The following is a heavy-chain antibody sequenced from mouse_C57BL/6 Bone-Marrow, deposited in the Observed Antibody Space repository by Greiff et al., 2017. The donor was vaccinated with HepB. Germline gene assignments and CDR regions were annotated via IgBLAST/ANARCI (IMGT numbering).Heavy chain of an antibody. V-gene: IGHV1-55*01. Sequence: QVQLQQPGAELVKPGASVKMSCKASGYTFTSYWITWVKQRPGQGLEWIGDIYPGSGSTNYNEKFKSKATLTVDTSSSTAYMQLSSLTSEDSAVYYCAREELWSLYYHAMDYWGQGTSVTVSS. D-gene: IGHD1-1*02. CDR1: GYTFTSYW. J-gene: IGHJ4*01. CDR2: IYPGSGST. CDR3: AREELWSLYYHAMDY.